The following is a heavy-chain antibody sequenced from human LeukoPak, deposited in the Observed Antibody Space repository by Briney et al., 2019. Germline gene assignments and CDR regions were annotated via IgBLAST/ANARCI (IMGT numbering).Heavy chain of an antibody. J-gene: IGHJ6*03. CDR2: ISSSSSYI. CDR3: ARAARADYGDYVYYYYYYMDV. Sequence: NAGGSLRLSCAASGFTFSSYEMNWVRQAPGKGLEWVSSISSSSSYIYYADSVKGRFTISRDNAKNSLYLQMNSLRAEDTAVYYCARAARADYGDYVYYYYYYMDVWGKGTTVTISS. V-gene: IGHV3-21*01. CDR1: GFTFSSYE. D-gene: IGHD4-17*01.